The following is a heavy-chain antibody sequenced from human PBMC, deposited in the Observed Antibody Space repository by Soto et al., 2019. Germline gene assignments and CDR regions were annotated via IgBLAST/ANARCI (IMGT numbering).Heavy chain of an antibody. CDR2: IIPLFGVP. V-gene: IGHV1-69*12. CDR3: ARAYSSGWSGDFDY. J-gene: IGHJ4*02. Sequence: QVQLVQSGAEVKKPGSSVKVSCKSSGGTFSSYAINWVRQAPGRGLEWMGGIIPLFGVPNYAQKFQGRVTITAGDSTTTAYMELSSLRAEDTAVYYCARAYSSGWSGDFDYWDQGILVTVSS. D-gene: IGHD6-19*01. CDR1: GGTFSSYA.